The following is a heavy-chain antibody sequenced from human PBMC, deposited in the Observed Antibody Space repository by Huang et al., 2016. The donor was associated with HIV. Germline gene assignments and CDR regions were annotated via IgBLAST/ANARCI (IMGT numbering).Heavy chain of an antibody. V-gene: IGHV3-30-3*01. D-gene: IGHD5-12*01. CDR2: ISYDGSNK. CDR1: RFTFSNYA. Sequence: QVQLVESGGGEVQPGRSLRLSCAASRFTFSNYAMHWVRQAPGKGLEWVEVISYDGSNKYYADSVKGRFTISRDNSKNTLYLQMNSLRAEDTAVYYCARDLWLRDLYYYYYMDVWGKGTTVTVSS. CDR3: ARDLWLRDLYYYYYMDV. J-gene: IGHJ6*03.